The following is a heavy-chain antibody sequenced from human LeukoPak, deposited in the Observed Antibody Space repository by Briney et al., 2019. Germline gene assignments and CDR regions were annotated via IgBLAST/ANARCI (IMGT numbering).Heavy chain of an antibody. V-gene: IGHV3-30*04. J-gene: IGHJ3*02. CDR3: ARPHRLLWFGESGNAFDI. CDR1: GFTFSSYA. Sequence: PGGSLRLSCAASGFTFSSYAMHWVRQAPGKGLEWVAVISYDGSNKYYADSVKGRFTISRDNSKDTLYLQMNSLRAEDTAVYYCARPHRLLWFGESGNAFDIWGQGTMVTVSS. D-gene: IGHD3-10*01. CDR2: ISYDGSNK.